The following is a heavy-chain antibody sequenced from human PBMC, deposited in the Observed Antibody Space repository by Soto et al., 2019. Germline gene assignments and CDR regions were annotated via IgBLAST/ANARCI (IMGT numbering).Heavy chain of an antibody. CDR1: GFTFSSYG. V-gene: IGHV3-30*03. D-gene: IGHD2-15*01. CDR3: ARGVVVATTYVQH. Sequence: QVQLVESGGGVVQPGRSLRLSCAASGFTFSSYGMHWVRQAPGKGLEWVAVISYEGSDKYYADSVKGRFTISRDNSNNTLYLQMDSLRAEDTAVCYCARGVVVATTYVQHWGQGTLVTVSS. CDR2: ISYEGSDK. J-gene: IGHJ1*01.